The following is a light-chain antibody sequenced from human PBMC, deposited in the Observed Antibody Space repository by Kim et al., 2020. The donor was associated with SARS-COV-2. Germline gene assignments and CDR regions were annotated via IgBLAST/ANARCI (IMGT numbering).Light chain of an antibody. CDR2: WAS. Sequence: RATINCKSSQTILYTSNNKNYLAWYQQKPGQPPSLLIYWASTRESGVPDRFSGSGSGTDFTLTISSLQAEDVAVYYCQQYYSSVSFGGGTKVDIK. V-gene: IGKV4-1*01. J-gene: IGKJ4*01. CDR1: QTILYTSNNKNY. CDR3: QQYYSSVS.